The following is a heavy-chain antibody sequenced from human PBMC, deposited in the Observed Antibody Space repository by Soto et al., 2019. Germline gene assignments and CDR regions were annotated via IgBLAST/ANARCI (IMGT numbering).Heavy chain of an antibody. CDR2: ISSSSSTI. CDR3: ARDGYHSSNWLKPHYYYYYYGMDV. D-gene: IGHD6-13*01. CDR1: GFTFISYS. J-gene: IGHJ6*02. Sequence: GRSLRLSCAASGFTFISYSMNWVRQAPWKGLEWVSYISSSSSTIYYADSVKGQFTISRDNAKNSLYLQMNSLRDEDTAVYYCARDGYHSSNWLKPHYYYYYYGMDVWGQGTTVTVSS. V-gene: IGHV3-48*02.